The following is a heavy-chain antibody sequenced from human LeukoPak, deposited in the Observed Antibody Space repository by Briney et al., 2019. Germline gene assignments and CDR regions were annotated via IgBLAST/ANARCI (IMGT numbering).Heavy chain of an antibody. D-gene: IGHD3-9*01. Sequence: ASVKVSCKASGYTFTSYDINWVRQATGQGLEWMGWMNPNSGNTGYAQKFQGRVTMTRNTSISTAYMELSSLRSEDTAVYYCARGFGTGPQTGSPLYDYWGQGTLVTVSS. V-gene: IGHV1-8*01. J-gene: IGHJ4*02. CDR2: MNPNSGNT. CDR3: ARGFGTGPQTGSPLYDY. CDR1: GYTFTSYD.